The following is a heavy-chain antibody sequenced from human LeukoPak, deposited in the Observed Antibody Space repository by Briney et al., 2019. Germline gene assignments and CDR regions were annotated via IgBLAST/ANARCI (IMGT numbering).Heavy chain of an antibody. CDR2: ISYDGSNK. CDR1: GFTFSSYA. D-gene: IGHD6-13*01. V-gene: IGHV3-30*03. Sequence: GGSLRLSCAASGFTFSSYAMHWVRQAPGKGLEWVALISYDGSNKYYADSVKGRFTISRDNSKNTLYLQMSSLRAEDTAVYYCARDWGSSWYFDYWGQGTLVTVSS. J-gene: IGHJ4*02. CDR3: ARDWGSSWYFDY.